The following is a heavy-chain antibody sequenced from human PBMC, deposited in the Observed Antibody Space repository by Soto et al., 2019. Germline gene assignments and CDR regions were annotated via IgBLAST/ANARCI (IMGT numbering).Heavy chain of an antibody. D-gene: IGHD1-7*01. CDR3: ASGPQRNSSYFY. CDR2: ISRYDST. J-gene: IGHJ4*02. CDR1: DFSVSNKF. V-gene: IGHV3-53*01. Sequence: DVQLVESGGGLIQPGGSLRLSCAAFDFSVSNKFMTWVRQAPGKGLEWIAFISRYDSTHYADSVSGRCTISRDSSENTVFLQMNSLRAEDTAIYYCASGPQRNSSYFYWGQGTMVTVSS.